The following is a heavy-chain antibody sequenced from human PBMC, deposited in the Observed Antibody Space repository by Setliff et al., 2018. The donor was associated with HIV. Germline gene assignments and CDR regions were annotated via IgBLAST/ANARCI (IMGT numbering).Heavy chain of an antibody. D-gene: IGHD5-12*01. J-gene: IGHJ4*02. CDR3: ARGGGYSDYGCDS. Sequence: ASVKVSCKASGYTLTDYYMHWVRQAPGQGLEWMGWINPNTGGTNFAQKFQGRVTMTRDTSISIAYIELSRLKSDDTAVYYRARGGGYSDYGCDSWGQGTPVTVSS. CDR2: INPNTGGT. V-gene: IGHV1-2*02. CDR1: GYTLTDYY.